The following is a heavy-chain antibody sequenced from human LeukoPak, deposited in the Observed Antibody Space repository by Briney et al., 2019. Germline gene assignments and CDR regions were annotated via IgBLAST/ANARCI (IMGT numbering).Heavy chain of an antibody. V-gene: IGHV1-18*01. J-gene: IGHJ4*02. Sequence: ASVKVSCKASGYTFTSYGISWVRQAPGQGLEWMGWLSAYKGNTNYAQKLQGRVTMTTDTATSTAYMELRSLRSDDAAVYYCARDDLDSSSWYFGTFDYWGQGTLVTVSS. CDR1: GYTFTSYG. CDR2: LSAYKGNT. D-gene: IGHD6-13*01. CDR3: ARDDLDSSSWYFGTFDY.